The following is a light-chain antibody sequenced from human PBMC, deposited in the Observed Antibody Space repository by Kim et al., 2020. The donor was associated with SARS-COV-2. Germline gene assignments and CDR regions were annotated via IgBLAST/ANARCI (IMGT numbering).Light chain of an antibody. V-gene: IGLV6-57*01. CDR1: SGNLARDS. CDR3: QSSDGSNHWV. Sequence: KTVTISCTRNSGNLARDSVQWFQQRPGSSPTTVIYEDDQRPSGVPDRFSGSIDSSSSFASLTISGLRAEDEADYYCQSSDGSNHWVLGGGTKLTVL. CDR2: EDD. J-gene: IGLJ3*02.